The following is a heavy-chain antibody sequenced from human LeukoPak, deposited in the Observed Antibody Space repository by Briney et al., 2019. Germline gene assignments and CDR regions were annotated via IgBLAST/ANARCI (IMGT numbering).Heavy chain of an antibody. D-gene: IGHD6-19*01. CDR3: ARARSLAVAGRGLGY. CDR1: GGTFSSYA. J-gene: IGHJ4*02. Sequence: GASVKVSCKASGGTFSSYAISRVRQAPGQGLEWMGIINPSGGSTSYAQKFQGRVTMTRDTSTSTVYMELSSLRSEDTAVYYCARARSLAVAGRGLGYWGQGTLVTVSS. CDR2: INPSGGST. V-gene: IGHV1-46*01.